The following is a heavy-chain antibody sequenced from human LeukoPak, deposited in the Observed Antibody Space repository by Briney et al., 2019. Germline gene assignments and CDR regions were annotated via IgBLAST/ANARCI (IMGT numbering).Heavy chain of an antibody. CDR1: GFTFSSYA. V-gene: IGHV3-23*01. Sequence: GGSLRLSCAASGFTFSSYAMSWVRQAPGKGLEWVSAISGSGGSTYYADSVKGRFTISRDNSKNTLYLQMNSLRAEDTAVYYCARDWTAAGTFDYWGQGTLVTVSS. CDR2: ISGSGGST. CDR3: ARDWTAAGTFDY. J-gene: IGHJ4*02. D-gene: IGHD6-13*01.